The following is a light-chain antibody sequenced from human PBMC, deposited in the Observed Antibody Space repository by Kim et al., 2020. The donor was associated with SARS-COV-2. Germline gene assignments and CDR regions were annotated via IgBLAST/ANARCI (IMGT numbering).Light chain of an antibody. J-gene: IGKJ2*01. Sequence: DVVMTQSPLSLPVTLGQPASISCRSSQSLVHSDGNIYLNWFQQRPGQSPRRLIYKVSNRDSGVPDRFNGSGSGTDFTLKISRVEAEDVGVYYCMQGTHWPPFTFGQGTKLEI. CDR2: KVS. CDR1: QSLVHSDGNIY. CDR3: MQGTHWPPFT. V-gene: IGKV2-30*02.